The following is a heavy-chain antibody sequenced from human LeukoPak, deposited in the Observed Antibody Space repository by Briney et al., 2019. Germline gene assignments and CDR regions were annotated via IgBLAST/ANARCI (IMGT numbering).Heavy chain of an antibody. V-gene: IGHV1-8*01. Sequence: ASVKVSCKASGYTFTSYDINWVRQATGQGLEWMGWMNPNRGNTGYAQKFQGRVTMTRNTSISTAYMELSSLRSEDTAVYYCARVAGYSSGWYPGYWGQGTLVTVSS. CDR3: ARVAGYSSGWYPGY. CDR1: GYTFTSYD. D-gene: IGHD6-19*01. J-gene: IGHJ4*02. CDR2: MNPNRGNT.